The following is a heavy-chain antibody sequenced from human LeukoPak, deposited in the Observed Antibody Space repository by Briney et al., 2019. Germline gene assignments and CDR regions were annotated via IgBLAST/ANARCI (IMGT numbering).Heavy chain of an antibody. J-gene: IGHJ4*02. CDR1: GYTFTGYY. CDR2: INPNSGGT. V-gene: IGHV1-2*02. CDR3: ARGYYYDSSGYYRRYYFDY. D-gene: IGHD3-22*01. Sequence: GASVKVSCKASGYTFTGYYMHWVRQAPGQGLEWMGWINPNSGGTNYAQKFQGRVTMTRDTSISTASMELSRLRSDDTAVYYCARGYYYDSSGYYRRYYFDYWGQGTLVTVSS.